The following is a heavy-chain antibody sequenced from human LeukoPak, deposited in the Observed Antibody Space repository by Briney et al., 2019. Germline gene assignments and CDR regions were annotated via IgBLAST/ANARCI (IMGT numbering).Heavy chain of an antibody. CDR3: AREIYGSGSFYFDY. CDR1: GASINNYD. V-gene: IGHV4-4*07. Sequence: SETLSLTCTVPGASINNYDWSWIRQPAGKGLEWIGRVYVSGSTYYNDSLRSRVTMSADTSKNQLSLKLSSVTAADTAVYYCAREIYGSGSFYFDYWGQGTLATVSS. J-gene: IGHJ4*02. D-gene: IGHD3-10*01. CDR2: VYVSGST.